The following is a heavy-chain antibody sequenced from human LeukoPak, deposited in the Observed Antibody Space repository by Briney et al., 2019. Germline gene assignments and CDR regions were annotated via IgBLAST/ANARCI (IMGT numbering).Heavy chain of an antibody. CDR2: MSHSGYP. D-gene: IGHD4-17*01. CDR3: AREREGPYGYLDY. V-gene: IGHV4-34*01. J-gene: IGHJ4*02. CDR1: GGSFSGYS. Sequence: SETLSLTCAVYGGSFSGYSWTWIREPPGKGLEWIGEMSHSGYPNYNPSLKSRVTISVDTSKNQFSLKLSSVTAADTAVYYCAREREGPYGYLDYWGQGTLVTVSS.